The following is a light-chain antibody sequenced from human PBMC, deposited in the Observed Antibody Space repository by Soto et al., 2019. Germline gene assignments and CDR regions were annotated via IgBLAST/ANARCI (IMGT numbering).Light chain of an antibody. V-gene: IGLV3-21*02. CDR2: DDT. J-gene: IGLJ2*01. Sequence: SYELTQPPSVSVAPGQTAIITCGGNRIGSQSVHWFQQRPGQAPVLVVYDDTERPSGIPERFSGSNSGNTATLTISRVEAGDEADYYCHVWDSSGDHPFGGGTKVTVL. CDR1: RIGSQS. CDR3: HVWDSSGDHP.